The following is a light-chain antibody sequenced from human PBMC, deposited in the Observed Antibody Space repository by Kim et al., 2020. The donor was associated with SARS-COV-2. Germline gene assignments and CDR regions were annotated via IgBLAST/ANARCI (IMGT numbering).Light chain of an antibody. J-gene: IGKJ1*01. CDR2: DAT. CDR3: QQSNDWPPLT. Sequence: SPGERATSSCRASQTMNNKLVWYQQKPGQAPRLLIYDATTRATGVPARFIGSGSETDFTLTISSLQSEDFAVYYCQQSNDWPPLTFGQGTKVDIK. V-gene: IGKV3-15*01. CDR1: QTMNNK.